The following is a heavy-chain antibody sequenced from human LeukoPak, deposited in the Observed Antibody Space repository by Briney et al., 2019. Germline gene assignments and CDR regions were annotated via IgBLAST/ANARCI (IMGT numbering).Heavy chain of an antibody. CDR1: GGSFSGYY. D-gene: IGHD6-19*01. J-gene: IGHJ6*03. CDR2: INHSGST. Sequence: SETLSLTCAVYGGSFSGYYWSWVRQPPGKGLEWIGEINHSGSTNYNPSLKSRVTISVGTSKNQFSLKLSSVTAADTAVYYCAKDGGWSSSGWVYYYYYYMDVWGKGTTVTISS. V-gene: IGHV4-34*01. CDR3: AKDGGWSSSGWVYYYYYYMDV.